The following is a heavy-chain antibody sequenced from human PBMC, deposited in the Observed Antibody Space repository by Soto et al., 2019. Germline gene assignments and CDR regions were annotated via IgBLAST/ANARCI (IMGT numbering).Heavy chain of an antibody. CDR3: AKDNTHCSGGSCYGCDY. D-gene: IGHD2-15*01. J-gene: IGHJ4*02. V-gene: IGHV3-30*18. CDR1: GFTFSSYG. CDR2: ISYDGSNK. Sequence: GGSLRLSCAASGFTFSSYGIHWVRQAPGKGLEWVAVISYDGSNKYYADSVKGRFTISRDNSKNTLYLQMNSLRAEDTAVYYCAKDNTHCSGGSCYGCDYWGQGT.